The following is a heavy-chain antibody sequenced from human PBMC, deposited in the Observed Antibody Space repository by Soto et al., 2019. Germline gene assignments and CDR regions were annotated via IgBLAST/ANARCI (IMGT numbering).Heavy chain of an antibody. V-gene: IGHV1-69*01. J-gene: IGHJ5*02. CDR2: IIPIYGTA. D-gene: IGHD2-15*01. Sequence: VKVSCKASGGTFSSYAISWVRRAPGQGLEWMGGIIPIYGTANYAQKFQDRVTITADESTSTAYMELSSLTSEDTAVYYCARDLGSCSAGSCRHNWFDPWGQGTLVTVSS. CDR1: GGTFSSYA. CDR3: ARDLGSCSAGSCRHNWFDP.